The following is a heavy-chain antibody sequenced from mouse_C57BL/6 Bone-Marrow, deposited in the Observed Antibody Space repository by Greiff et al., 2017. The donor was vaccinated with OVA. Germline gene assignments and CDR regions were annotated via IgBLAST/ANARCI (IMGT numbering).Heavy chain of an antibody. D-gene: IGHD1-1*01. V-gene: IGHV1-76*01. J-gene: IGHJ1*03. CDR3: ARRHYYGSRRYFDV. CDR1: GYTFTDYY. CDR2: IYPGSGNT. Sequence: QVQLKESGAELVRPGASVKLSCKASGYTFTDYYINWVKQRPGQGLEWIARIYPGSGNTYYNEKFKGKATLTAEKSSSTAYMQLSSLTSEDSAVYFCARRHYYGSRRYFDVWGTGTTVTVSS.